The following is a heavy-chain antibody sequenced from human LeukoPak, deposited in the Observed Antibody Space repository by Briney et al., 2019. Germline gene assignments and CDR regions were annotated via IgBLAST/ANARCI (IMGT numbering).Heavy chain of an antibody. CDR2: IFTSGST. V-gene: IGHV4-4*07. CDR1: GGSISSYY. D-gene: IGHD1-1*01. Sequence: PSETLSLTCTASGGSISSYYWSWIRQPAGAGLEWIGRIFTSGSTVYNPSLTSRVTMSVDMSKNQFSLKLSSVTAADTAVYYCARGGDWNPFDYWGQGILVTVSP. J-gene: IGHJ4*02. CDR3: ARGGDWNPFDY.